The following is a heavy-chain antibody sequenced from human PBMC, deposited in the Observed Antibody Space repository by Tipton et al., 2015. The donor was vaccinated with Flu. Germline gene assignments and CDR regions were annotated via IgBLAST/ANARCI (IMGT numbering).Heavy chain of an antibody. D-gene: IGHD3-9*01. CDR3: AKSPEDWPLDY. V-gene: IGHV3-30*02. J-gene: IGHJ4*02. CDR2: VRSDGRSK. Sequence: SLRLSCAASGFTFSYYGMHWVRQAPGKGLEWVAFVRSDGRSKYHADSVRGRFTISGDSSKNTVHLQMNSLRTEDTAVYYCAKSPEDWPLDYWGQGTLVTVS. CDR1: GFTFSYYG.